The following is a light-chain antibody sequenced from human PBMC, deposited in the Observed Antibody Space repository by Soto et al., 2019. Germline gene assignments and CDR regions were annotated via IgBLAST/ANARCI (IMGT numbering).Light chain of an antibody. J-gene: IGLJ3*02. CDR1: SSNIGTFT. Sequence: SVLTQPPSASGTPGQRVTISCSGSSSNIGTFTVNWYQQLPGTAPKLLIYSNNQRPSGVPDRFSGSKSGTSASLAISGLQSEDEADYYCTTWDDSLNGRVFGGGTKLTVL. CDR3: TTWDDSLNGRV. V-gene: IGLV1-44*01. CDR2: SNN.